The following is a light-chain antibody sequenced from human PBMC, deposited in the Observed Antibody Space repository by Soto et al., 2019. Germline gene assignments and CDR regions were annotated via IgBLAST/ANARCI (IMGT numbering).Light chain of an antibody. CDR2: DAS. J-gene: IGKJ1*01. Sequence: DIEMTQSPSTLSASVGDRVTITCRASQTIRRWLAWYQQRPGKAPKVLIYDASTLESGVPARFSGSGSETQFSLTISSLQPEDSATYYCQYYNSDPWTFGQGTKV. CDR1: QTIRRW. V-gene: IGKV1-5*01. CDR3: QYYNSDPWT.